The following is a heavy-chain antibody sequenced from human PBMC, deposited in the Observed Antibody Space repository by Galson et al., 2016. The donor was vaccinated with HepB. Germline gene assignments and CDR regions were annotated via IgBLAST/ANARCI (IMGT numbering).Heavy chain of an antibody. J-gene: IGHJ6*04. CDR3: ARATDYGDYANGMDV. CDR1: GDSVSRNGVT. Sequence: CAISGDSVSRNGVTWNWIRQSPSRGLEWLGRTYYMSNWEYDYAVSVHSRITIIPDTSRNQFSLYLRSVTPEDTAVYYCARATDYGDYANGMDVWDGGTMVTVTS. D-gene: IGHD4-17*01. CDR2: TYYMSNWEY. V-gene: IGHV6-1*01.